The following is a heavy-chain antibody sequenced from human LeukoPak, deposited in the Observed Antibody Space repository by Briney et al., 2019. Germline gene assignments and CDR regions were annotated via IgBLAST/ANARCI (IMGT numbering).Heavy chain of an antibody. D-gene: IGHD2-2*03. CDR2: ICYGGST. J-gene: IGHJ6*02. CDR1: GGSISSSSYY. CDR3: ARLVDIVVVPAAIGYYYYGMDV. Sequence: PSETLSLTCTVSGGSISSSSYYWGWIRQPPGKGLEWIGSICYGGSTYYNPSLKSRVTISVDTSKNQFSLKLSSVTAADTAVYYCARLVDIVVVPAAIGYYYYGMDVWGQGTTVTVSS. V-gene: IGHV4-39*01.